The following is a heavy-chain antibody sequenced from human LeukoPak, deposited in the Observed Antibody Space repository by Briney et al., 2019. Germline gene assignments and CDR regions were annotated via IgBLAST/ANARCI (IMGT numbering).Heavy chain of an antibody. CDR2: IYYSGTT. J-gene: IGHJ3*02. V-gene: IGHV4-39*01. Sequence: SETLSLTCTVSGGSISSSSYYWDWIRQPPGKGLEWIGTIYYSGTTYYNPSLKSRVTISVDTSRNQFSLKLSYMTATDTAVYYCARMIGDDAFDIWGQGTMVTVSS. CDR1: GGSISSSSYY. D-gene: IGHD3-22*01. CDR3: ARMIGDDAFDI.